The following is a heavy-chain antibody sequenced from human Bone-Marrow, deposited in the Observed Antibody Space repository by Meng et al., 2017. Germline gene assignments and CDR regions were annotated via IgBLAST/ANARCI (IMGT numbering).Heavy chain of an antibody. Sequence: SVNHSGSINYNPSLKSRVTISLDKSKTQLSLKLNSVTAADTAVYYCARGSFTSGWGFWGQGTLVTVSS. V-gene: IGHV4-38-2*02. J-gene: IGHJ4*02. CDR3: ARGSFTSGWGF. CDR2: VNHSGSI. D-gene: IGHD6-19*01.